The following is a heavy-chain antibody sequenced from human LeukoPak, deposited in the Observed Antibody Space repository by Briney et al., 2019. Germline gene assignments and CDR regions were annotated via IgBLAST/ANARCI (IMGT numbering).Heavy chain of an antibody. CDR2: IYYSGST. CDR1: GGSTSSYY. CDR3: ARGATKVDV. V-gene: IGHV4-59*08. J-gene: IGHJ6*02. Sequence: SETLSLTCTVSGGSTSSYYWSWIRQPPGKGLEWIGYIYYSGSTNYNPSLKSRVTISVDTSKNQFSLKLSSVTAADTAVYYCARGATKVDVWGQGTTVTVSS.